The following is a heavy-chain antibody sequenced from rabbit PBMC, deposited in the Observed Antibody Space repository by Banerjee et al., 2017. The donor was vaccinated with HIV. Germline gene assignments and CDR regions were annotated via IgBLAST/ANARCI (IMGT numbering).Heavy chain of an antibody. D-gene: IGHD1-1*01. CDR3: ARDPMYASSSGYYRLDL. V-gene: IGHV1S7*01. CDR1: GFDFSSYY. CDR2: IDPVFGST. Sequence: QLKESGGGLVQPGGSLKLSCKASGFDFSSYYMSWVRQAPGKGLEWIGYIDPVFGSTYYASWVNGRFTISSHNAQNTLYLQLNSLTAADTATYFCARDPMYASSSGYYRLDLWGQGTLVTVS. J-gene: IGHJ3*01.